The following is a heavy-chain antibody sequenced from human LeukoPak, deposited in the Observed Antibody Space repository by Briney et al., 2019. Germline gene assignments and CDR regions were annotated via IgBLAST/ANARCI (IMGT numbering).Heavy chain of an antibody. CDR3: AKSTLRVITGTPIDY. Sequence: GGSLRLSCAASGFTFSSYAMIWVRQAPGKGLEWFSAISGSGGSTYYADSVKGRFTISRDNSKNTLYLQMNSLRAEDTAVYYCAKSTLRVITGTPIDYWGQGTLVTVSS. J-gene: IGHJ4*02. CDR1: GFTFSSYA. CDR2: ISGSGGST. D-gene: IGHD1-7*01. V-gene: IGHV3-23*01.